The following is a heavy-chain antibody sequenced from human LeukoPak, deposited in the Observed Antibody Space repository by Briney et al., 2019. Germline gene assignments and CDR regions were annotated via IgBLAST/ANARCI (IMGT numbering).Heavy chain of an antibody. CDR3: ATIYSGSYLSPFDY. Sequence: GGSLRLSCAASGFTFSSYAMSWVRQAPGKGLEWVSAISGSGGSTYYADPVKGRFTISRDNSKNTLYLQMSSLRAEDTAVYYCATIYSGSYLSPFDYWGQGTLVTVSS. D-gene: IGHD1-26*01. V-gene: IGHV3-23*01. CDR1: GFTFSSYA. CDR2: ISGSGGST. J-gene: IGHJ4*02.